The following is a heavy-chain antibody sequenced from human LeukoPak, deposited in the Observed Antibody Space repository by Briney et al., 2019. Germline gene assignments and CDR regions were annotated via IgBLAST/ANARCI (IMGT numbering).Heavy chain of an antibody. Sequence: GGSLRLSCAASGFTFSSYGMHWVRQAPGKGLERVAVISYDGSNKYYADSVKGRFTISRDNSKNTLYLQMNSLRAEDTAVYYCATENYGDYDYYYYMDVWGKGTTVTVSS. D-gene: IGHD4-17*01. CDR2: ISYDGSNK. CDR3: ATENYGDYDYYYYMDV. CDR1: GFTFSSYG. J-gene: IGHJ6*03. V-gene: IGHV3-30*03.